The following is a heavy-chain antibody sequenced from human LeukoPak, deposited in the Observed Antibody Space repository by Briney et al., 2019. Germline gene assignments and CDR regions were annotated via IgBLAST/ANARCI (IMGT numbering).Heavy chain of an antibody. J-gene: IGHJ4*02. CDR2: INAGNGNT. CDR3: ARGWYCSGGSCYSGFDY. CDR1: GYTFTSYA. V-gene: IGHV1-3*01. D-gene: IGHD2-15*01. Sequence: GASVKVSCKASGYTFTSYAMHWVRQAPGQRLEWMGWINAGNGNTKYSQKFQGRVTITRDTSASTAYMELSSLRSEDTAVYYCARGWYCSGGSCYSGFDYWGQGTLVTVSS.